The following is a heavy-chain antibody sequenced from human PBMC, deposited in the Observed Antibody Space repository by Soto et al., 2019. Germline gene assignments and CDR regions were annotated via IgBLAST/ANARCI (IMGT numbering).Heavy chain of an antibody. CDR1: GFTFSRYP. V-gene: IGHV3-30-3*01. CDR3: ARDPSVGAPDYFDY. Sequence: QVQLVESGGGVVQPGRSLTLSCAASGFTFSRYPLHWVRQAPGKGLEWVAVISHDATTKYYADSMRGRFTISRDNSENTQYLQMNRPRDENTAGYDCARDPSVGAPDYFDYWGQGTLVTVSA. J-gene: IGHJ4*02. D-gene: IGHD1-26*01. CDR2: ISHDATTK.